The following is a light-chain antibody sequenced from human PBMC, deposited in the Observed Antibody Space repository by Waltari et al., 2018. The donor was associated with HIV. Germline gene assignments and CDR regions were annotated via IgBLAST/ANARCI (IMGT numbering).Light chain of an antibody. J-gene: IGLJ2*01. Sequence: QLVLTQSPSASASLGASVRLTCTLSSGHSTYAIAWHQQQPEKGPRYLMRVDSDGSHMKGDGIPDRFSGSSSGAERYLTISSLQSEDEADCYCQTWDTGIQFGGATKLTVL. CDR3: QTWDTGIQ. CDR1: SGHSTYA. CDR2: VDSDGSH. V-gene: IGLV4-69*01.